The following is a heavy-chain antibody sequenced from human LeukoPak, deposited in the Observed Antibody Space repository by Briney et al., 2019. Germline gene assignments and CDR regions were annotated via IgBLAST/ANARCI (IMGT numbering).Heavy chain of an antibody. D-gene: IGHD3-10*01. CDR1: GFTFGNYW. Sequence: GGSLRLSCAASGFTFGNYWRSWGRQAPGKGVEWVAIINQDGSEKYFVDSVKGRFTMSTDNAKNSLPLQMDSLRAEATAVSYCARVISMVRGLIYYGMDLWAQGTTVTVSS. CDR3: ARVISMVRGLIYYGMDL. V-gene: IGHV3-7*01. CDR2: INQDGSEK. J-gene: IGHJ6*02.